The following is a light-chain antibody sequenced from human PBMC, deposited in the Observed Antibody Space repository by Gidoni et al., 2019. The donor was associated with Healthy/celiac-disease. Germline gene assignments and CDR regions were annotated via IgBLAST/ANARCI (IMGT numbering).Light chain of an antibody. J-gene: IGLJ2*01. CDR3: AAWDDSLNGVV. CDR2: SNN. CDR1: RSNIGSNT. Sequence: QSVPTQPPSASGTPGQWVTISCSGSRSNIGSNTVNWYQQLPGTAPKLLIYSNNQRPSGVPDRCSGSKSGTSSALAISGLQSEDEADYYCAAWDDSLNGVVFGGGTKLTVL. V-gene: IGLV1-44*01.